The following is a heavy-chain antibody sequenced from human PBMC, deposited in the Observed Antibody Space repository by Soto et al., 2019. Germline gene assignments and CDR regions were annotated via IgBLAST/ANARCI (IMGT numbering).Heavy chain of an antibody. V-gene: IGHV4-59*01. J-gene: IGHJ6*02. CDR1: GGSISSYY. D-gene: IGHD3-16*01. CDR3: ERDLAYGMDV. Sequence: QVQLQESGPGLVKPSETLSLTCTVSGGSISSYYWSWIRQPPGKGLEWIGYIYYSGSTNYNPSLKGRVTISVDTSKNQFSLKLSSVTAADTAVYYCERDLAYGMDVWGQGTTVTVSS. CDR2: IYYSGST.